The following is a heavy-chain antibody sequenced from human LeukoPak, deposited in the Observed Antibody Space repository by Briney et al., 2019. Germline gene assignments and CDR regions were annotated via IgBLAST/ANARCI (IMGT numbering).Heavy chain of an antibody. Sequence: GGSLGLSCAASGFTFDDYAMHWVRQAPGKGLEWVSGISWNSGSIGYADSVMGRFTISRDSAKNSLYLQMNSLRAEDMALYYCAKEHTYYYDSSRYSYFDYWGQGTLVTVSS. CDR1: GFTFDDYA. CDR3: AKEHTYYYDSSRYSYFDY. CDR2: ISWNSGSI. V-gene: IGHV3-9*03. D-gene: IGHD3-22*01. J-gene: IGHJ4*02.